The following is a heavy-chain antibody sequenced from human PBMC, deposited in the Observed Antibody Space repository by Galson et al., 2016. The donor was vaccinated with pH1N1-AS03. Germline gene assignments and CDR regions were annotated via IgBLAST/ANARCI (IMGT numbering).Heavy chain of an antibody. Sequence: SGAEEKKPGESLKISCKTSGYTFTNSWIAWVRQMPGKGLEWMGFIHPIDSDTRYNPSFQGQVTISADKSINTAYLQWSSLKASDTAIYYCARHNEAATLSAPSDYWGQGTLVTVSS. V-gene: IGHV5-51*01. CDR1: GYTFTNSW. J-gene: IGHJ4*02. CDR2: IHPIDSDT. D-gene: IGHD6-25*01. CDR3: ARHNEAATLSAPSDY.